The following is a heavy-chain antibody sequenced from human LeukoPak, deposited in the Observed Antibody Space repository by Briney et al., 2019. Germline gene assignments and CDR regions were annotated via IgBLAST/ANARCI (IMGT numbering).Heavy chain of an antibody. D-gene: IGHD1-26*01. CDR1: GGSLTSDY. V-gene: IGHV4-59*01. CDR3: EGYIGIYYELDY. Sequence: PSGTLSLTCTVSGGSLTSDYWSWIRPPPGKGLESIAYIYNSGSNKYHPPLRSPATISIDTTKNQFYLKPSSVTAADTALHYCEGYIGIYYELDYWGQGILVTVSS. J-gene: IGHJ4*02. CDR2: IYNSGSN.